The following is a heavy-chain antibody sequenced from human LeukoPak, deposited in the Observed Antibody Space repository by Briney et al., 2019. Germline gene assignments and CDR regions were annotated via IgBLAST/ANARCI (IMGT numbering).Heavy chain of an antibody. J-gene: IGHJ3*02. D-gene: IGHD6-6*01. CDR3: ARGRGDLAARAFDI. Sequence: SQTLSLTCAISGDSVSSNSASWSWIRQSPSRGLEWLGGAYYRSKWSNDYAGSVRSRITINPDTTKNQFSLLLNSVTPEDTAIYYCARGRGDLAARAFDIWGQGTMVTVSS. CDR1: GDSVSSNSAS. V-gene: IGHV6-1*01. CDR2: AYYRSKWSN.